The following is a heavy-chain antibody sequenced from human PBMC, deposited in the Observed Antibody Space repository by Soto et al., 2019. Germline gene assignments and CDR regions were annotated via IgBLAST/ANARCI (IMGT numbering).Heavy chain of an antibody. V-gene: IGHV3-23*01. Sequence: ASGFTFSDYYMSWIRQAPGKGLEWVSGTSGSGISTHYADSVKGRFTVSRDNSKNTLYLQMNSLRAEDTAVYNCAKEPVGPDWYFDLWGRGTLVTVSS. CDR3: AKEPVGPDWYFDL. CDR1: GFTFSDYY. CDR2: TSGSGIST. J-gene: IGHJ2*01.